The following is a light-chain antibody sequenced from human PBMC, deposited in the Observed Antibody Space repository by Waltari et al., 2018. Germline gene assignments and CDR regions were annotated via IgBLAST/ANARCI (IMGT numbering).Light chain of an antibody. CDR1: SSDVGGSSY. V-gene: IGLV2-8*01. CDR3: SSYAGSNNLGV. Sequence: QSALTQPPSASGSPGPSVTIPCTGTSSDVGGSSYVSWYHHHPGKAPKRIIYEVYKRPSGVPDRFSGSKSGNTASLTVSGLQAEDEADYYCSSYAGSNNLGVFGTGTKVTVL. J-gene: IGLJ1*01. CDR2: EVY.